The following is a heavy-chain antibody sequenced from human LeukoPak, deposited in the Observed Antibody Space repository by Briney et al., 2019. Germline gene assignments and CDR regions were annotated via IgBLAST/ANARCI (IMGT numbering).Heavy chain of an antibody. Sequence: RLSCXASGLNFXXXXXXWVXXXXGXXLVWVSLISADRGSTFSADSVKGRFNISRDNSKNSLYLQMNSLRSEDTAMYYCAXXSGKFDYWGXXXXXXXXS. CDR1: GLNFXXXX. CDR3: AXXSGKFDY. J-gene: IGHJ4*01. V-gene: IGHV3-43*02. CDR2: ISADRGST.